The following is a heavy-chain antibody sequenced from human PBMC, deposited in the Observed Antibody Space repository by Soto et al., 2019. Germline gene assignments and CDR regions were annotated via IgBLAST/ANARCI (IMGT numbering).Heavy chain of an antibody. CDR3: ARDPLHHGSTFDY. V-gene: IGHV3-11*01. CDR2: ITSSGETK. Sequence: GSLRLSCGASGFTFSDYYMSWIRQPPGKGLEWISYITSSGETKYYADSVKGRFTISRDNAKNSLFLQMNGLRAEDTAIYYCARDPLHHGSTFDYWGQGTLVTVSS. J-gene: IGHJ4*02. CDR1: GFTFSDYY. D-gene: IGHD3-10*01.